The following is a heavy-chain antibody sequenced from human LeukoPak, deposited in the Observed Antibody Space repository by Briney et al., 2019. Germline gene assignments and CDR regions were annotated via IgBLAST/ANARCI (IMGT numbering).Heavy chain of an antibody. Sequence: SETLSLTCAVYGGSFSGYYWSWIRQPPGKGLEWIGEINHSGSTNYNPSLKSRVTISVDTSKNQFSLKLSSVTAADTAVYYCARGLQVLYHRAFFDYWGQGTLVTVFS. CDR3: ARGLQVLYHRAFFDY. V-gene: IGHV4-34*01. CDR2: INHSGST. D-gene: IGHD1-14*01. J-gene: IGHJ4*02. CDR1: GGSFSGYY.